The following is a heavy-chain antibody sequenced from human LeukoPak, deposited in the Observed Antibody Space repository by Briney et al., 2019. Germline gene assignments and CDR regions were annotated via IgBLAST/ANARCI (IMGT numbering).Heavy chain of an antibody. CDR1: GFTFSGYA. CDR3: AESREGYYDSSGYDY. CDR2: ISGSGGST. V-gene: IGHV3-23*01. J-gene: IGHJ4*02. D-gene: IGHD3-22*01. Sequence: GGSLRLSCAASGFTFSGYAMSWVRQAPGKGLEWVSAISGSGGSTYYADSVKGRFTISRDNSKNTLYLQMNSLRAEDTAVYYCAESREGYYDSSGYDYWGQGTLVTVSS.